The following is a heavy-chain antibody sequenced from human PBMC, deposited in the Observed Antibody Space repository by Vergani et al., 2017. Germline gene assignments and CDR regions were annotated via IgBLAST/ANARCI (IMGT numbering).Heavy chain of an antibody. J-gene: IGHJ4*02. V-gene: IGHV3-20*04. CDR1: GFTFDDYG. Sequence: EVQLVESGGGVVRPGGSLRLSCAASGFTFDDYGMSWVRHAPGKGLEWVSGINWNGGSTGYADAVKGRFTISRDNAKNSLYLQMNSLRAEDTALYYCARGRAIMVYPYYFDYWGQGTLVTVSS. CDR2: INWNGGST. D-gene: IGHD1-26*01. CDR3: ARGRAIMVYPYYFDY.